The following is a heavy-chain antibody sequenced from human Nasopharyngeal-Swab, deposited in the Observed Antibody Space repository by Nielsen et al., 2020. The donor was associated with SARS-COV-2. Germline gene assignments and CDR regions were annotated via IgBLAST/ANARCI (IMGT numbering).Heavy chain of an antibody. CDR3: ARELGARNLYFDS. D-gene: IGHD3-10*01. J-gene: IGHJ4*02. Sequence: RQAPGKDMEWIGSVYHFGNTYYNPSLKSRVTLSVDTSKNHFPLELAYVTAADTAVYYCARELGARNLYFDSWDQATLVTVSS. CDR2: VYHFGNT. V-gene: IGHV4-30-2*01.